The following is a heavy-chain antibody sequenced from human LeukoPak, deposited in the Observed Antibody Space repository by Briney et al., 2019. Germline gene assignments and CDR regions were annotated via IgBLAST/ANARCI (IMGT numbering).Heavy chain of an antibody. CDR3: ARRGRIAAAGTVDY. J-gene: IGHJ4*02. Sequence: PSETLSLTCTVSGGSISSSSYYWDWIRQPPGKGLEWVGSIYYSGSTYYNPSLKSRLTISVDTSKNQFSLKLSSVTAADTAVYYCARRGRIAAAGTVDYWGQGTLVTVSS. V-gene: IGHV4-39*01. CDR2: IYYSGST. D-gene: IGHD6-13*01. CDR1: GGSISSSSYY.